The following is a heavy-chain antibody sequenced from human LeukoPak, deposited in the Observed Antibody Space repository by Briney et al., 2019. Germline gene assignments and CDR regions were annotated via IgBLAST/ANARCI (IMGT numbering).Heavy chain of an antibody. CDR2: IYSGGST. Sequence: GGSLRLSCAASGFTVSTNYMSWVRQAPGKGLEWVSVIYSGGSTYYEDSVKCRFTISRDNSKNTLYLQMKSLRAEDTAVYYCARTRYTVDDALDIWGQGTMVTVSS. J-gene: IGHJ3*02. V-gene: IGHV3-66*01. CDR3: ARTRYTVDDALDI. D-gene: IGHD4-23*01. CDR1: GFTVSTNY.